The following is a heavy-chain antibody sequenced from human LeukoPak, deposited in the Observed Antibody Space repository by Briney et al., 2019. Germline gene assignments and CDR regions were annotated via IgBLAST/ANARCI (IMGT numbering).Heavy chain of an antibody. J-gene: IGHJ4*02. CDR1: GFTFSSYA. D-gene: IGHD3-22*01. CDR3: AREAVSAGFDY. CDR2: ISYDGSNK. V-gene: IGHV3-30-3*01. Sequence: LRLSCAASGFTFSSYAMHWVRQAPGKGLEWVAVISYDGSNKYYADSVKGRFTISRDNSKNTLYLQMNSLRAEDTAVYYCAREAVSAGFDYWGQGTLVTVSS.